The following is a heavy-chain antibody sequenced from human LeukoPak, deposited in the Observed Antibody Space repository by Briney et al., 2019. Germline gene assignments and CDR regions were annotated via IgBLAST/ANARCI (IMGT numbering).Heavy chain of an antibody. J-gene: IGHJ4*02. V-gene: IGHV3-21*01. CDR3: ARDDYGDYGY. D-gene: IGHD4-17*01. Sequence: GGSLRLSCAASGFTFSSYSMNWVRQAPGKGLEWVSSISSSSSYIYYADSVKGRFTISRDNAKNSLYLQMDSLRAEDTAMYYCARDDYGDYGYWGQGTLVTVSS. CDR1: GFTFSSYS. CDR2: ISSSSSYI.